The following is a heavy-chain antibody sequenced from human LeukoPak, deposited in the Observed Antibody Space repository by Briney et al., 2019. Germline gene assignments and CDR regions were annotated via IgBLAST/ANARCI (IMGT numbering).Heavy chain of an antibody. J-gene: IGHJ4*02. V-gene: IGHV4-59*08. CDR1: GGSINNYS. CDR3: AGEPPAGFRFDY. D-gene: IGHD2-2*01. CDR2: IFYSGST. Sequence: SETLSLTCTVSGGSINNYSWSWIRQPPGKGLEWIGFIFYSGSTTYNPSLKSRITMSLDTSKNQFSLKLRSVTAADTAVYYCAGEPPAGFRFDYWGQGTLVTVSS.